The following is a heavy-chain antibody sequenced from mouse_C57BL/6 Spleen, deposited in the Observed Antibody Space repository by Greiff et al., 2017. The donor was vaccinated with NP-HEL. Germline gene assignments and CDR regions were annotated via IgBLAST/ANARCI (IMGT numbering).Heavy chain of an antibody. CDR3: ARGGSNYGAY. CDR1: GYAFSSSW. CDR2: IYPGDGDT. J-gene: IGHJ3*01. Sequence: VQLQQSGPELVKPGASVKISCKASGYAFSSSWMNWVKQRPGKGLEWIGRIYPGDGDTNYNGKFKGKATLTADKSSSTAYMQLSSLTSEDSAVYFCARGGSNYGAYWGQGTLVTVSA. D-gene: IGHD2-5*01. V-gene: IGHV1-82*01.